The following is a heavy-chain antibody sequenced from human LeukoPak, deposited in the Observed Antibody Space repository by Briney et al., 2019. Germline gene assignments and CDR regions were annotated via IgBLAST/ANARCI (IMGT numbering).Heavy chain of an antibody. CDR1: GYKFTDDY. Sequence: ASVKVSCKASGYKFTDDYMHWVRQAPGQRLEFMGWINPDSGFTNYAQKFKGRVTMTRDTSISTAYMELSRLRSDDTAVYYCARAGYGDYYYGMDVWGQGTTVTVSS. V-gene: IGHV1-2*02. CDR2: INPDSGFT. CDR3: ARAGYGDYYYGMDV. J-gene: IGHJ6*02. D-gene: IGHD4-17*01.